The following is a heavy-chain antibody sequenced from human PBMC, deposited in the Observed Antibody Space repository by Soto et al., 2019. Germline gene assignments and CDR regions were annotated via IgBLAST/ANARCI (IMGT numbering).Heavy chain of an antibody. V-gene: IGHV1-18*01. CDR3: ARAGYATRWVCILHTRRHRGAIDF. J-gene: IGHJ4*02. D-gene: IGHD2-2*01. Sequence: QAPGQGLEWVGWISPYNSKTNYAQNFQARVTMTTDTSTSTPYLDVRGLSSDDTAIYSCARAGYATRWVCILHTRRHRGAIDFSGQGTLVTVS. CDR2: ISPYNSKT.